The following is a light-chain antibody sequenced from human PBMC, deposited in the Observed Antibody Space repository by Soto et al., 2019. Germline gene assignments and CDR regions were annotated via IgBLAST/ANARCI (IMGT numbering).Light chain of an antibody. CDR3: VQGTHWSWT. J-gene: IGKJ1*01. Sequence: DVVMTQSPLSLSVTLGQPASISCRSSQGLVYSDGNTFLNWFHQRPGQSPRRLIYQVSNRDSGVPDRFSGSGSGADYTLTISGVEAEDVGIYYCVQGTHWSWTFGQGNKVEIK. CDR2: QVS. V-gene: IGKV2-30*01. CDR1: QGLVYSDGNTF.